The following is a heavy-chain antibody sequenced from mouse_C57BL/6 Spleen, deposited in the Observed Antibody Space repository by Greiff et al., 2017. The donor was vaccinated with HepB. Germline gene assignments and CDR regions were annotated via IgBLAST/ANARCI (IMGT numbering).Heavy chain of an antibody. CDR1: GFSFNTYA. J-gene: IGHJ2*01. CDR3: VRERDYDGHYFDY. CDR2: IRSKSNNYAT. V-gene: IGHV10-1*01. D-gene: IGHD2-4*01. Sequence: DVQLVESGGGLVQPKGSLKLSCAASGFSFNTYAMNWVRQAPGKGLEWVARIRSKSNNYATYYADSVKDRFTISRDDSESMLYLQMNNLKTEDTAMYYCVRERDYDGHYFDYWGQGTTLTVSS.